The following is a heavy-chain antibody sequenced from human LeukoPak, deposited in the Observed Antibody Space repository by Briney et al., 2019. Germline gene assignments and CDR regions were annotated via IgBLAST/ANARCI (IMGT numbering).Heavy chain of an antibody. CDR3: ASRPFETTVVPWDFY. CDR1: GYSFTSYW. Sequence: LGESLKISCKGSGYSFTSYWVAWVRQLPGKGLEWMGIIRPMNSDVRYSPSFQGQVTISADRSINTAYLQWSSLTASDTAMYYCASRPFETTVVPWDFYWGQGTQVTVSS. D-gene: IGHD4-23*01. V-gene: IGHV5-51*01. J-gene: IGHJ4*02. CDR2: IRPMNSDV.